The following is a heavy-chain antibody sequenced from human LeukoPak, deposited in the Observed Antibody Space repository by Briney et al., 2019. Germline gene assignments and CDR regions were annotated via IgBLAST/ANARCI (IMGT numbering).Heavy chain of an antibody. CDR3: AGYGSESYYKAFDY. D-gene: IGHD3-10*01. J-gene: IGHJ4*02. CDR2: VHYSGST. V-gene: IGHV4-59*01. Sequence: SETLSLTCSVSGGSISSEWWAWIRQPPGKGPEWIAYVHYSGSTSYNPSLKSRVTISIDASKNQFSLKLSSVTAADTALYYCAGYGSESYYKAFDYWGQGTLVTVSS. CDR1: GGSISSEW.